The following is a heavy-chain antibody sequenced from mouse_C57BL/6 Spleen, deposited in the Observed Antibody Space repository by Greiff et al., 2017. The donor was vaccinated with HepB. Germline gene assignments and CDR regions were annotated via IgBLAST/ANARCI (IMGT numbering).Heavy chain of an antibody. CDR2: IHPNSGST. J-gene: IGHJ2*01. CDR3: ARLPLLSTVVATDY. CDR1: GYTFTSYW. V-gene: IGHV1-64*01. D-gene: IGHD1-1*01. Sequence: QVQLQQPGAELVKPGASVKLSCKASGYTFTSYWMHWVKQRPGQGLEWIGMIHPNSGSTNYNEKFKSKATLTVDKSSSTAYMRSSSLTSEDAAVYYGARLPLLSTVVATDYWGQGTTLTVSS.